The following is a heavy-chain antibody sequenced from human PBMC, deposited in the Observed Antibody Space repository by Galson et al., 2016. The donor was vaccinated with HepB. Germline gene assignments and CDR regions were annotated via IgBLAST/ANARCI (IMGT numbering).Heavy chain of an antibody. V-gene: IGHV6-1*01. D-gene: IGHD1-1*01. Sequence: CAISGDSVSSNSASWNFIRQSPSRGLEWLGRTYYRSKWYNDYAVSVRSRITINPDTSKNQFSLQLNSVTPEDTAVYYCARGISEQLKPSAYYYYVDVWGKGTTVTFSS. J-gene: IGHJ6*03. CDR3: ARGISEQLKPSAYYYYVDV. CDR1: GDSVSSNSAS. CDR2: TYYRSKWYN.